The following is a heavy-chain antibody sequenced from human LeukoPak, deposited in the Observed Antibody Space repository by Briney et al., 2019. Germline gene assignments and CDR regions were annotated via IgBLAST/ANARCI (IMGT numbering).Heavy chain of an antibody. CDR3: AGAGGYSYGPRPNWFDP. Sequence: SQTLSLTCAISGDSVSSNSAAWNWIRQSPSRGLERLGRTYYRSKWYNDYAVSVKSRITINPDTSKNQFSLQLNSVTPEDTAVYYCAGAGGYSYGPRPNWFDPWGQGTLVTVSS. CDR2: TYYRSKWYN. J-gene: IGHJ5*02. D-gene: IGHD5-18*01. CDR1: GDSVSSNSAA. V-gene: IGHV6-1*01.